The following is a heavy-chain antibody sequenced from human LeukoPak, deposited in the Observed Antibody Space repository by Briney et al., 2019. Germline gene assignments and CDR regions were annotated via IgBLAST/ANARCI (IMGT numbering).Heavy chain of an antibody. Sequence: SVKVSCKASGYTFTSYAFSWVRQAPGQGLEWMGRILPFVDITNYAQRFQGRLTITADKATSTASMELSSLNSEDTAFYYCARCKMRPSTREYFDSWGQGTLVTVSS. J-gene: IGHJ4*02. CDR2: ILPFVDIT. CDR1: GYTFTSYA. CDR3: ARCKMRPSTREYFDS. D-gene: IGHD2-2*01. V-gene: IGHV1-69*04.